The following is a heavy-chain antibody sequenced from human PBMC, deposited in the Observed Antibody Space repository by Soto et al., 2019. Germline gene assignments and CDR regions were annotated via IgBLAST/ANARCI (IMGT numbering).Heavy chain of an antibody. V-gene: IGHV3-74*01. Sequence: EVQLVESGGGLVQPGGSLRLSCEASGFTFSTFWMHWVRQAPGKGLVWVSRINSDGSSTNYADSVKGRVTISRDNAKNTLYLQLSSLNPEATAVYYCASDFEYWGQGTVVTVSS. J-gene: IGHJ4*02. CDR2: INSDGSST. CDR3: ASDFEY. CDR1: GFTFSTFW.